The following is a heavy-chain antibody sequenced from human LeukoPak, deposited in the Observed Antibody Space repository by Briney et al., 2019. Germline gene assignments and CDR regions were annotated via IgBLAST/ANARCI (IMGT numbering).Heavy chain of an antibody. V-gene: IGHV3-23*01. Sequence: PGGSLRLSCAASGFTFSSYSMNWVRQAPGKGLEWVSAISGSGTSTYYADSVKGRFSISRDNSKDTLFLQVNSPRAEDTAVYYCARRTTIARYYFDYWGQGTLVSVSS. CDR3: ARRTTIARYYFDY. J-gene: IGHJ4*02. CDR1: GFTFSSYS. D-gene: IGHD4-11*01. CDR2: ISGSGTST.